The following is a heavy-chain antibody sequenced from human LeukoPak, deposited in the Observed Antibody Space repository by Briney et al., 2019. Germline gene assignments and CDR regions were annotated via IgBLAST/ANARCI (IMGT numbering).Heavy chain of an antibody. D-gene: IGHD1-26*01. J-gene: IGHJ6*03. Sequence: ASVKVSCKASGYTFTSYYMHWVRQAPGQGLEWMGIINPSGGSTSYAQKFQGRVTMTRDMSTSTVYMELSSLRSEDTAVYYCAGEGVGEGFDYYYMDVWGKGTTVTVSS. CDR1: GYTFTSYY. V-gene: IGHV1-46*01. CDR2: INPSGGST. CDR3: AGEGVGEGFDYYYMDV.